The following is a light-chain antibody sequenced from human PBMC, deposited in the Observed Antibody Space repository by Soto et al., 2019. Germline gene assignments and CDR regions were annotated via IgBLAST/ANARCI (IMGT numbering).Light chain of an antibody. CDR3: AVGDQSLTGWV. J-gene: IGLJ3*02. Sequence: QSVLTQPPSASGTPGQSLTISCSGSSSNIGSHFVYWYQHLPGTAPKLLIFRDGQRPSGVPARFFGSKSGTSASLAITGLRSEEEADYYWAVGDQSLTGWVFGGGPKLPVL. CDR2: RDG. CDR1: SSNIGSHF. V-gene: IGLV1-47*01.